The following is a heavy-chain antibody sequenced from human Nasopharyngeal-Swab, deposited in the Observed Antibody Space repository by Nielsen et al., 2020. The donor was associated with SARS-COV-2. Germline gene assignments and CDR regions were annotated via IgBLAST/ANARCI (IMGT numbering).Heavy chain of an antibody. V-gene: IGHV3-53*04. J-gene: IGHJ6*02. Sequence: GESLKISCAASGFTVSSNYMSWVRQAPGKGLEWVSVIYSGGSTYYADSVKGRFTISRHNSKNTLYLQMNSLRAEDTAVYYCARQGPHYYYGMDVWGQGTTVTVSS. CDR1: GFTVSSNY. CDR2: IYSGGST. CDR3: ARQGPHYYYGMDV.